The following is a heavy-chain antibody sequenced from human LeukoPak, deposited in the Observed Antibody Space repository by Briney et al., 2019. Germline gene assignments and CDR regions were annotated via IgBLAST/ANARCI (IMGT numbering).Heavy chain of an antibody. CDR3: ARGGYSFGPSYTHGMDV. J-gene: IGHJ6*02. CDR2: VKQDGSES. Sequence: GGSLRLSCAASGFTFSNDWMSWVRQAPGKGLEWVANVKQDGSESYYVDSVKGRFTISRDNAKNSLYLQMNSPRAEDTAVYYCARGGYSFGPSYTHGMDVWGQGTTVTVSS. V-gene: IGHV3-7*01. CDR1: GFTFSNDW. D-gene: IGHD5-18*01.